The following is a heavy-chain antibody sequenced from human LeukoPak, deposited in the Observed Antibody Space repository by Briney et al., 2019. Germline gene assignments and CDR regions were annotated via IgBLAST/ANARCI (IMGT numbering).Heavy chain of an antibody. V-gene: IGHV1-18*01. D-gene: IGHD6-19*01. CDR3: ARVPVGYSSGWYRGNYFDY. CDR1: GYTFTSYG. J-gene: IGHJ4*02. CDR2: ISAYNGNT. Sequence: ASVKVSCKASGYTFTSYGISWVRQAPGQGLEWMGCISAYNGNTNYAQKLQGRVAMTTDTSTSTAYMELRSLRSDDTAVYYCARVPVGYSSGWYRGNYFDYWGQGTLVTVSS.